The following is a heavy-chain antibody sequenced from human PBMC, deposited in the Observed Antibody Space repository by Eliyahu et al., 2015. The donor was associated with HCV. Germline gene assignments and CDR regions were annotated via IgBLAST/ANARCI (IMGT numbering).Heavy chain of an antibody. CDR3: ARRRSQEEYYNSGMDV. Sequence: QVHLVQSGAEVKNPGASVKVSCKASANTFSDYDINWVRQATGQGLEWMGWMNPNSGDTDYAQKFKGRVTMTRNISMSTAYMELSSLRSEDTAVYYCARRRSQEEYYNSGMDVWGQGTAVTVSS. J-gene: IGHJ6*02. V-gene: IGHV1-8*01. CDR1: ANTFSDYD. CDR2: MNPNSGDT.